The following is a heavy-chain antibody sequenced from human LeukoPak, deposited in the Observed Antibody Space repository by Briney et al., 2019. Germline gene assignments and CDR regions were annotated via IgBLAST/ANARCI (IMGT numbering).Heavy chain of an antibody. CDR1: GYTFTSYY. J-gene: IGHJ6*03. CDR3: ARGFGGELLGVYYMDV. D-gene: IGHD1-26*01. V-gene: IGHV1-46*01. Sequence: ASVKVSCKASGYTFTSYYMHWVRQAPGQGLEWMGIINPSGGSTSYAQKFQGRVTITADESTSTAYMELSSLRSEDTAVYYCARGFGGELLGVYYMDVWGKGTTVTISS. CDR2: INPSGGST.